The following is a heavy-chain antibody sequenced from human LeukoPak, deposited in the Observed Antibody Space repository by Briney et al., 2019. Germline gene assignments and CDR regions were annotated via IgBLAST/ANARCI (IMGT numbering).Heavy chain of an antibody. CDR3: ARGGRYCSSTNCYLSD. Sequence: GGSLRLSCGASGFIFDDYGMHWVRQAPGKGLEWVSGISWNSGSIGYADSVKGRFTISRDNAKNSLYLQMNSLRAEDTAMYYCARGGRYCSSTNCYLSDWGHGTLVTVSS. J-gene: IGHJ4*01. V-gene: IGHV3-9*01. CDR1: GFIFDDYG. D-gene: IGHD2-2*01. CDR2: ISWNSGSI.